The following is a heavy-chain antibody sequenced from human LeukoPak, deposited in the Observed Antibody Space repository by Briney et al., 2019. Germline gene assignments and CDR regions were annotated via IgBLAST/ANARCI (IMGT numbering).Heavy chain of an antibody. D-gene: IGHD4-23*01. Sequence: PGGSLRLSCAASGFTFSDYSMNWVRQAPGKGLEWVSYISFSVNTKYYGDSVKGRFTISRDNAKNSLYLHMDSLRAEDTAVYYCARDYGGSYFDYWGQGTLVTVSS. J-gene: IGHJ4*02. CDR1: GFTFSDYS. CDR2: ISFSVNTK. CDR3: ARDYGGSYFDY. V-gene: IGHV3-48*04.